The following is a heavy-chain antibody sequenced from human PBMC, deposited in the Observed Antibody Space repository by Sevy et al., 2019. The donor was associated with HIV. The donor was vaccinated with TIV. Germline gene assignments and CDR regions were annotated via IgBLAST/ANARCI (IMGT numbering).Heavy chain of an antibody. V-gene: IGHV3-48*02. CDR1: GFTFRTHS. CDR3: AREPGYSSSSDFYYYGMDV. CDR2: ISGSGSSI. Sequence: GGSLRLSCVASGFTFRTHSMNWVRQAPGKGLEWISIISGSGSSISYADSVKGRFTVTRDNAQNSLSLQMNSLRDEDTAVYYYAREPGYSSSSDFYYYGMDVWGQGTTVTVSS. D-gene: IGHD6-6*01. J-gene: IGHJ6*02.